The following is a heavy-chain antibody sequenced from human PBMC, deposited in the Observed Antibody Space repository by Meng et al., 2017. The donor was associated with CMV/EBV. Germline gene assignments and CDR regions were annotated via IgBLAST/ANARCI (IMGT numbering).Heavy chain of an antibody. V-gene: IGHV3-30*02. J-gene: IGHJ6*02. Sequence: GGSLRLSCAASGFTFSSYGMHWVRQAPGKGLEWVAFIRYDGSNKYYADSVKGRFTISRDNSKNTLYLQMNSLRAEDTAVYYCANVAQSPGWELHHYYYGMDVWGQETTVTVSS. CDR2: IRYDGSNK. CDR1: GFTFSSYG. D-gene: IGHD1-26*01. CDR3: ANVAQSPGWELHHYYYGMDV.